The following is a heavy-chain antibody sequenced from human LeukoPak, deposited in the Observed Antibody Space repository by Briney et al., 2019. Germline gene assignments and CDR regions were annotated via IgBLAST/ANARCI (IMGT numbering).Heavy chain of an antibody. V-gene: IGHV3-30-3*01. CDR1: GFTFSSYA. D-gene: IGHD2-15*01. Sequence: GGSLRLSCAASGFTFSSYAMHWVRQAPGKGLEWVAVISYDGSNKYYADSVKGRFTISRDNSKNTLYLQMNSLRAEDTAVYYCARELGVGPGDYWGQGTLVTVSS. J-gene: IGHJ4*02. CDR3: ARELGVGPGDY. CDR2: ISYDGSNK.